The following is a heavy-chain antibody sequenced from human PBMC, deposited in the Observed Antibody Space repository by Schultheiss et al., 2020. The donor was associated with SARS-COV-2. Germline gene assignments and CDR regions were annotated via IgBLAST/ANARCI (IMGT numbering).Heavy chain of an antibody. D-gene: IGHD1-26*01. J-gene: IGHJ4*02. CDR1: GFTFSSYA. CDR3: ARGGSGSYGPDY. V-gene: IGHV4-34*01. CDR2: INHSGST. Sequence: GSLRLSCAASGFTFSSYAMHWVRQAPGKGLEWIGEINHSGSTNYNPSLKSRVTISVDTSKNQFSLKLSSVTAADTAVYYCARGGSGSYGPDYWGQGTLVTVSS.